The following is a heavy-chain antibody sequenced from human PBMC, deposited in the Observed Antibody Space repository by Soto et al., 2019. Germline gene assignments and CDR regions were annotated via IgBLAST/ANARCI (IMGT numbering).Heavy chain of an antibody. CDR1: GGSCSGYY. CDR3: ARDYYDSSGRPTIDY. D-gene: IGHD3-22*01. Sequence: SETLPHTCTVSGGSCSGYYWSWIRQPTGKGLEWIGEINHSGSTNYNPSLKSRVTISVDTSKNQFSLKLSSVTAADTAVYYCARDYYDSSGRPTIDYWGQGTLVTVSS. V-gene: IGHV4-34*01. CDR2: INHSGST. J-gene: IGHJ4*02.